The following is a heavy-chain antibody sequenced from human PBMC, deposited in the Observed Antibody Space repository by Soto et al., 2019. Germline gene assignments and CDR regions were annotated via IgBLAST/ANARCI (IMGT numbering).Heavy chain of an antibody. V-gene: IGHV4-59*08. J-gene: IGHJ3*02. CDR1: GDSISNYY. CDR3: AKHIGVGRSGSPGAFDI. D-gene: IGHD3-3*01. CDR2: IYYSGST. Sequence: PSETLSLTCTVSGDSISNYYLSWIRQPPGKGLEWIGYIYYSGSTNYNPSLKSRVTISANTSKNQFSLQLSSVTAADTAVYYCAKHIGVGRSGSPGAFDIWGQGTMVTVSS.